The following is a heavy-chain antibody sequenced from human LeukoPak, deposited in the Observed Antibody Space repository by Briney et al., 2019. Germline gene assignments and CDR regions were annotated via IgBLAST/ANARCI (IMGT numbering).Heavy chain of an antibody. Sequence: SETLSLTCTVSGDSLINFYWSWIRQPPGKGLEWIGYIYYSGTTNYNPSLKSRVTMSVDTSKNQFSLKLRSVTAADTAVYYCARLKCDVLTGYYEALDYWGQGTLVTVSS. D-gene: IGHD3-9*01. CDR2: IYYSGTT. CDR3: ARLKCDVLTGYYEALDY. V-gene: IGHV4-59*08. J-gene: IGHJ4*02. CDR1: GDSLINFY.